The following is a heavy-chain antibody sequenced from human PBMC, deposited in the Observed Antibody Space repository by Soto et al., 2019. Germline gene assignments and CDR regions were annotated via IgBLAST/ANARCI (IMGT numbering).Heavy chain of an antibody. V-gene: IGHV3-30-3*01. J-gene: IGHJ4*02. Sequence: QVQLVESGGGVVQPERSLRLSCAASGFTFSSYAIHWVRQAPGKGLEWVALISYDGSNKYYADSVKGRFTISRDNSKNTLYLQMNSLRAEDTAVYYCARHKRDLRFLEWSYYFDYWGQGTLVTVSS. CDR1: GFTFSSYA. D-gene: IGHD3-3*01. CDR3: ARHKRDLRFLEWSYYFDY. CDR2: ISYDGSNK.